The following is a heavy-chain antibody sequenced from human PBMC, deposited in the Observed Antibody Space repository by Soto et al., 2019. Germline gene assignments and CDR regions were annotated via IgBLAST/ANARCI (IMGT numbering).Heavy chain of an antibody. CDR1: GFTFDNYA. J-gene: IGHJ4*02. CDR3: AKDPFRGTFDY. CDR2: IDGRGLDT. Sequence: PGGSLRLSCAASGFTFDNYAMTWVRQAPGKGLEWVSSIDGRGLDTYYADSVKGRFTISRDNSKSTLYLQMNSLRAEDTAVYYCAKDPFRGTFDYWGQGTLVTVSS. V-gene: IGHV3-23*01. D-gene: IGHD3-10*01.